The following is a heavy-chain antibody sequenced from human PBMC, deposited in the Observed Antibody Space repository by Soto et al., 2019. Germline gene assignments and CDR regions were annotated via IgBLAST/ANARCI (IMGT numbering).Heavy chain of an antibody. CDR1: GFTFSSYG. CDR2: IIYDGSTK. J-gene: IGHJ4*02. Sequence: ESGGGVVQPGRSLRLSCAASGFTFSSYGMHWVRQAPGTGLEWVAVIIYDGSTKYYADSVKGRFTISRDNSKSTLYLQMNSLRAEDTAVYYCAKDRMGAGVRGYFDYWGQGTLVTVSS. CDR3: AKDRMGAGVRGYFDY. V-gene: IGHV3-30*18. D-gene: IGHD3-10*01.